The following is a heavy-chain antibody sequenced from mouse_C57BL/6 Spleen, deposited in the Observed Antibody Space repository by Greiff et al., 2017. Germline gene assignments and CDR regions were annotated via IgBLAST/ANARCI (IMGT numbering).Heavy chain of an antibody. V-gene: IGHV1-26*01. CDR1: GYTFTDYY. D-gene: IGHD2-2*01. CDR2: INPNNGGT. CDR3: ARDVGSYYFDY. J-gene: IGHJ2*01. Sequence: EVQLQQSGPELVKPGASVKISCKASGYTFTDYYMNWVKQSHGKSLEWIGDINPNNGGTSYNQKFKGKATLTVDKSSSTAYMELRSLTSEDSAVYYCARDVGSYYFDYWGQGTTLTVSS.